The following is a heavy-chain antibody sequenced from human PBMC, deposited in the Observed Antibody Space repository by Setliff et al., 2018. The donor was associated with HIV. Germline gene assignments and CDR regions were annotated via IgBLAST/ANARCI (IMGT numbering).Heavy chain of an antibody. J-gene: IGHJ6*03. V-gene: IGHV3-48*01. Sequence: GGSLRLSCAASGFSFSSYSMNWVRQAPGKGLEWVSYIRSSSSAMYYADSVKGRFTISRDNAKDSLYLQMNSLRAEDTALYYCVKASSPPYYYYMDVWGKGTTVTVSS. CDR1: GFSFSSYS. CDR3: VKASSPPYYYYMDV. CDR2: IRSSSSAM.